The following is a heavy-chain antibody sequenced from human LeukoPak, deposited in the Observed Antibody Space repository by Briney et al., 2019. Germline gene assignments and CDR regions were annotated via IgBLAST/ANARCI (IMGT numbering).Heavy chain of an antibody. CDR1: GFSFNTYA. V-gene: IGHV3-64*01. Sequence: GGSLRLSCAASGFSFNTYAMHWARQAPGKGLEYVSAISSNGDSTYYANSVRGRFTISRDNSKKTLFLQMGSLRAEDMAVYYCVRDSGGDAYNDYFDSWGQGTLVTVSS. CDR2: ISSNGDST. CDR3: VRDSGGDAYNDYFDS. J-gene: IGHJ4*02. D-gene: IGHD5-24*01.